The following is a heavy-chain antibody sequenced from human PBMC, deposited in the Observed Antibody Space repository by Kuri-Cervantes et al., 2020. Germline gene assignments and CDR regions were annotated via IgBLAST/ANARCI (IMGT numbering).Heavy chain of an antibody. V-gene: IGHV3-48*03. Sequence: GESLKISCAASGFTFSSYEMNWVRQAPGKGLEWVSYISSSGSTIYYADSVKGRFTISRDNAKNSLYLQMNSLRAEDTAVYYCARDIGYQAAPVFQHWGQGTLVTVSS. CDR1: GFTFSSYE. J-gene: IGHJ1*01. D-gene: IGHD3-22*01. CDR3: ARDIGYQAAPVFQH. CDR2: ISSSGSTI.